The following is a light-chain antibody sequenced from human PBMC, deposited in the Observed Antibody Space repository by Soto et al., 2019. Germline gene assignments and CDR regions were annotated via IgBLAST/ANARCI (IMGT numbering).Light chain of an antibody. V-gene: IGLV2-14*03. CDR1: GGDVGGYNY. Sequence: QSALTQPASVSGSPGQSITISCTGTGGDVGGYNYVSWYQQHPGKAPSLLIYDVHNRPSGVPNRFSGSKSGNTASLTISGLQAEDEAEYFCGSCSTISTPVVFGGGTKLTVL. CDR2: DVH. CDR3: GSCSTISTPVV. J-gene: IGLJ2*01.